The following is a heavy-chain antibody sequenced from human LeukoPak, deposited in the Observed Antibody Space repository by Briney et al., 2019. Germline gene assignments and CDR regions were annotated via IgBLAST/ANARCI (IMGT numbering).Heavy chain of an antibody. CDR2: ISGSGGST. Sequence: PGGSLRLSCAASGFTFSSYAMSWVRQAPGKGLEWGSAISGSGGSTYYADSVKGRFTISRDNSKNTLYLQMNSLRAEDTAIYYCARDFTCGGDGYLYYFDYWGQGTLVTVSS. CDR3: ARDFTCGGDGYLYYFDY. CDR1: GFTFSSYA. J-gene: IGHJ4*02. D-gene: IGHD2-21*02. V-gene: IGHV3-23*01.